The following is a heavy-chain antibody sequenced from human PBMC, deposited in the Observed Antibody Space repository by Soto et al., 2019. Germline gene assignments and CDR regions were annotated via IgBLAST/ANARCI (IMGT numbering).Heavy chain of an antibody. V-gene: IGHV3-30-3*01. D-gene: IGHD4-17*01. CDR1: GFTFSSYA. J-gene: IGHJ4*02. Sequence: QVQLVESGGGVVQPGRSLRLSCAASGFTFSSYAMHWVRQAPGTGLEWVAVISYDGSNKYYADSVKGRFTISRDNSKNTLYLQMNNLRAEDTAVYYCARAYGDSDLSVDYWGQGTLVTVSS. CDR2: ISYDGSNK. CDR3: ARAYGDSDLSVDY.